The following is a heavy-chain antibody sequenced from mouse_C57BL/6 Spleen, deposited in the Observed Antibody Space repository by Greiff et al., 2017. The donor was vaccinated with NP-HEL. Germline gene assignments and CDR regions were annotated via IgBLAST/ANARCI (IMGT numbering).Heavy chain of an antibody. Sequence: EVQLQQSGGGLVRPGGSLKLSCAASGFTFSDYGMHWVRQAPEKGLEWVAYISSGSSTIYYADTVKGRFTISRDNAKNTLFLQMTSLRSEDTAMYYCARGMGSNYGRYYAMDYWGQGTSVTVSS. CDR2: ISSGSSTI. CDR1: GFTFSDYG. CDR3: ARGMGSNYGRYYAMDY. D-gene: IGHD2-5*01. V-gene: IGHV5-17*01. J-gene: IGHJ4*01.